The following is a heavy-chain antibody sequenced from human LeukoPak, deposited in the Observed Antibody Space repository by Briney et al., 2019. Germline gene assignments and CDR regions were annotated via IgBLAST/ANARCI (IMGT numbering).Heavy chain of an antibody. CDR2: ISGSTIYT. Sequence: PGRSLRLSCAASVFTFIDYYMSWIRQAPGKGLESVSYISGSTIYTNYADSVKGRFTISRDNAKSSLFLQMNSLRGEDTAVYYCARVTSSGWNFDYWGQGTLVTVSS. D-gene: IGHD6-19*01. CDR1: VFTFIDYY. CDR3: ARVTSSGWNFDY. J-gene: IGHJ4*02. V-gene: IGHV3-11*06.